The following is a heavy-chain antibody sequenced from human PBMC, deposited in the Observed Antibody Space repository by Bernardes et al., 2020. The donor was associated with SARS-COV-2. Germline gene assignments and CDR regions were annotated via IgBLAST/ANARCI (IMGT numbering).Heavy chain of an antibody. CDR1: GYTFTSYD. Sequence: ASVKVSCKASGYTFTSYDINWVRQATGQGLEWMGWMNPNSGNTGYAQKFQGRVTMTRNTSISTAYMELSSLRSEDTAVYYCARGQDYSNPERGDYWGQGTLVTVSS. J-gene: IGHJ4*02. V-gene: IGHV1-8*01. CDR3: ARGQDYSNPERGDY. CDR2: MNPNSGNT. D-gene: IGHD4-4*01.